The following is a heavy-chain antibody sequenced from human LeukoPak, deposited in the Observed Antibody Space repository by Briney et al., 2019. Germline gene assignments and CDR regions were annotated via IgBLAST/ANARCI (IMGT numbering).Heavy chain of an antibody. Sequence: PGGSLRLSCAASGFTFSSYSMNWVRQAPGKGLEWVSSISSNSSYIYYADSVKGRFTISRDNAKNSLYLQMNSLRAEDTAVYYCARSGYYDSSGYPFDYWGQGTLVTVSS. CDR1: GFTFSSYS. CDR2: ISSNSSYI. D-gene: IGHD3-22*01. J-gene: IGHJ4*02. V-gene: IGHV3-21*01. CDR3: ARSGYYDSSGYPFDY.